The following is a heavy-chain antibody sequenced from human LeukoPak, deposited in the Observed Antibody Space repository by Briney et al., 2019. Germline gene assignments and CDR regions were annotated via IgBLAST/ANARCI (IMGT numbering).Heavy chain of an antibody. V-gene: IGHV3-11*04. J-gene: IGHJ4*02. CDR2: ISSGGSAI. Sequence: GGSLRLSCAASGFTFSDYYMSWIRQAPGKGLEWVSCISSGGSAIYYADSVKGRFTISRDNAKNSLYLQMNSLRAEDTAVYYCARDCSSTSCYDYWGQGTLVTVSS. D-gene: IGHD2-2*01. CDR1: GFTFSDYY. CDR3: ARDCSSTSCYDY.